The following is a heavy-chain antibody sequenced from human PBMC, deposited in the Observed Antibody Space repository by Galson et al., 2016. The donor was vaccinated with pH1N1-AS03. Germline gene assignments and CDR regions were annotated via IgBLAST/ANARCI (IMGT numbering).Heavy chain of an antibody. CDR2: IIPMLGRG. CDR1: GGTFSTNG. Sequence: SVKVSCKASGGTFSTNGFTWVRQAPGQGLEWMGRIIPMLGRGNYAQKFQGRVTIIVDISTSTTYMELSNLTSEDTAIYYCARERDSSSSSIFVYWGQGTQVTVSS. J-gene: IGHJ4*02. D-gene: IGHD6-6*01. V-gene: IGHV1-69*04. CDR3: ARERDSSSSSIFVY.